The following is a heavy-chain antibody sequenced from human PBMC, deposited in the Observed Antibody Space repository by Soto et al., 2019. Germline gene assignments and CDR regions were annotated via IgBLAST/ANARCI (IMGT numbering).Heavy chain of an antibody. CDR3: ARDHGGASYDFWSGYSDYYYYYMDV. CDR1: GFTFSDYY. Sequence: GSLRLSCAASGFTFSDYYMSWIRQAPGKGLEWVSYISSSGSTIYYADSVKGRFTISRDNAKNSLYLQMNSLRAEDTAVYYCARDHGGASYDFWSGYSDYYYYYMDVWGKGTTVTVSS. V-gene: IGHV3-11*01. J-gene: IGHJ6*03. D-gene: IGHD3-3*01. CDR2: ISSSGSTI.